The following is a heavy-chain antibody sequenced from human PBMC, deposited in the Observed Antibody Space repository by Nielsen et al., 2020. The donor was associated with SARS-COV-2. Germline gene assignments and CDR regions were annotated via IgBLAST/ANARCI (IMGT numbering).Heavy chain of an antibody. Sequence: SETLSLTCTVSGGSISSSSYYWGWIRQPPGKGLEWIGSIYYSGSTYYNPSLKSRVTISVDTSKNQFSLKLSSVTAADTAVYYCARGSVGGVTYRPISHYFDYWGQGTLVTVSS. D-gene: IGHD3-3*01. CDR3: ARGSVGGVTYRPISHYFDY. CDR1: GGSISSSSYY. J-gene: IGHJ4*02. CDR2: IYYSGST. V-gene: IGHV4-39*07.